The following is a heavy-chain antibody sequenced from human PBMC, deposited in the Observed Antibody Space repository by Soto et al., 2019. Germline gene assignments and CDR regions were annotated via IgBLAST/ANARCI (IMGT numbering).Heavy chain of an antibody. CDR1: GGSISSSSYY. V-gene: IGHV4-39*07. CDR2: IFYSGST. J-gene: IGHJ5*02. D-gene: IGHD4-17*01. Sequence: SETLSLTCTVSGGSISSSSYYWGWIRQPPGKGLEWIGSIFYSGSTYYNPSLKSRVTISVDTSKNQFSLKLSSVTAADTAVYYCARGLFDYGDLSGWDNWFDPWGQGTLVTVSS. CDR3: ARGLFDYGDLSGWDNWFDP.